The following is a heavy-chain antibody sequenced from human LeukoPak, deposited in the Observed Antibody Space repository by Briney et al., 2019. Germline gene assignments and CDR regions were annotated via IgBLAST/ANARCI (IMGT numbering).Heavy chain of an antibody. Sequence: ASVKVSCKASGYTFSSNDINWVRQATGQGLEWMGWMNPHSGNTGYAQKFQGRVTMTRDTSTSTVYMELSSLRSEDTAVYYCARAQRTYYDFWSGLDYWGQGTLVTVSS. CDR3: ARAQRTYYDFWSGLDY. D-gene: IGHD3-3*01. CDR1: GYTFSSND. V-gene: IGHV1-8*01. CDR2: MNPHSGNT. J-gene: IGHJ4*02.